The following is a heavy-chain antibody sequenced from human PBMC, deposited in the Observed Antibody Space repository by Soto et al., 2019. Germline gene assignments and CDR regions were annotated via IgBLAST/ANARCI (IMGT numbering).Heavy chain of an antibody. D-gene: IGHD2-2*01. CDR1: GFMFSSSY. CDR2: IYNAGST. J-gene: IGHJ4*02. Sequence: GGSLRLSCAASGFMFSSSYMSWVRQAPGKGLEWVSVIYNAGSTYYADSVRGRFTISRDNSRNTLYLQMSGLRVEDTAVYYCAKDRYCSATSCQDFGSWGLGTLVTVSS. CDR3: AKDRYCSATSCQDFGS. V-gene: IGHV3-53*01.